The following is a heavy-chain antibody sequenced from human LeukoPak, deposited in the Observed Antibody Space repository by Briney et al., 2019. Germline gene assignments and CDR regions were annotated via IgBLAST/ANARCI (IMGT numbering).Heavy chain of an antibody. CDR3: ARARDGHINDWFDP. J-gene: IGHJ5*02. CDR2: IYYSGST. D-gene: IGHD5-24*01. V-gene: IGHV4-59*01. CDR1: GGSINSYY. Sequence: PSETLSLTCTVSGGSINSYYWSWIRQPPGKGLEGIGYIYYSGSTNYNPSLKSRVTISVDTSKNQFSLKMSSVTAADTAVYYCARARDGHINDWFDPWGQGTLVTVSS.